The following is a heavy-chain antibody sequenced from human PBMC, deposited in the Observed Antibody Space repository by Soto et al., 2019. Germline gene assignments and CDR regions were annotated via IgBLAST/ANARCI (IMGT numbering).Heavy chain of an antibody. CDR3: VKPPVITACYYYYDMHV. V-gene: IGHV3-23*01. CDR1: GFTFSTYP. Sequence: GGSLRLSCAASGFTFSTYPMSWVRQAPGMGLEWVSGISGSGISTYYTDSVKSRFTISRDNYKNTVFLQMNSLRDEDTAVYYCVKPPVITACYYYYDMHVWGQGTTVTISS. J-gene: IGHJ6*01. CDR2: ISGSGIST. D-gene: IGHD4-4*01.